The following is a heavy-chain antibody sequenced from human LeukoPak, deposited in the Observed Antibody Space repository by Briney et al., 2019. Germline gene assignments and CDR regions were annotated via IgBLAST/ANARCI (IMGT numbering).Heavy chain of an antibody. J-gene: IGHJ4*02. CDR2: IWYDGSNK. Sequence: GGSLRLSCAASGFTFSSYGMHWVRQAPGKGLEWVAVIWYDGSNKYYADSVKGRFTISRDNSKNTLYLQMNSLRAEDTAVYYCAKEPPYYDSSGYYPIDYWGQGTLVTVSS. D-gene: IGHD3-22*01. CDR1: GFTFSSYG. V-gene: IGHV3-33*06. CDR3: AKEPPYYDSSGYYPIDY.